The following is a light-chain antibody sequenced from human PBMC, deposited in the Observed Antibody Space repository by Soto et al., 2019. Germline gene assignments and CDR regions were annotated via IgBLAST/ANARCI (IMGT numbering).Light chain of an antibody. V-gene: IGKV4-1*01. CDR3: QQAHSFPYT. CDR1: QSVLHSSNNKNY. CDR2: SAS. J-gene: IGKJ2*01. Sequence: DIVMTQSPDSLAVSLGERATINCKSSQSVLHSSNNKNYLAWYQQKPGKAPKLLIYSASSLQSGVPSRFSGSGSGTDFTLTISSLQPEDFATYYCQQAHSFPYTFGQGTKVDIK.